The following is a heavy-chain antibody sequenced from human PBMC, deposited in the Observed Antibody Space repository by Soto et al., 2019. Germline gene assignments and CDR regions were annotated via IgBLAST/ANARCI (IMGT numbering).Heavy chain of an antibody. D-gene: IGHD5-12*01. CDR2: IDPSDSYT. CDR1: GYSFTSYW. J-gene: IGHJ6*02. Sequence: GESLKISCKGSGYSFTSYWISWVRQMPGKGLEWMGRIDPSDSYTNYSPSFQGHVTISADKSISTAYLQWSSLKASDTAMYYCARRRDGYNYYYYGMDVWGQGTTVTVSS. CDR3: ARRRDGYNYYYYGMDV. V-gene: IGHV5-10-1*01.